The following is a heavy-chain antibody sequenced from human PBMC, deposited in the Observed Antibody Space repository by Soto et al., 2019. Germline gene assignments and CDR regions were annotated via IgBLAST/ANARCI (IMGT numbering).Heavy chain of an antibody. CDR3: ARQVPRGVVWFDP. D-gene: IGHD3-10*01. J-gene: IGHJ5*02. V-gene: IGHV4-61*05. CDR2: VYYSGNT. Sequence: PSETLSLTCTVSGDSISSIDYYWSWIRHLPGKGLEWIGYVYYSGNTKYNPSLKSRVTISVDTSKNQFSLKLSSVTAADTAVYYCARQVPRGVVWFDPWGRGTLVTVSS. CDR1: GDSISSIDYY.